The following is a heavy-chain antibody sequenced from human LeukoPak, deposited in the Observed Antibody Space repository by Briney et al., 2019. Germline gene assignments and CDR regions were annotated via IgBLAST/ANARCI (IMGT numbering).Heavy chain of an antibody. CDR2: ISAYNGNT. CDR1: GYTFTSYG. CDR3: ARALKVGATTYYGMDV. Sequence: ASVKVSCKASGYTFTSYGISWVRQAPGQGPEWMGWISAYNGNTNYAQKLQGRVTMTTDTSTSTAYMELRSLRSDDTAVYYCARALKVGATTYYGMDVWGQGTTVTVSS. J-gene: IGHJ6*02. D-gene: IGHD1-26*01. V-gene: IGHV1-18*01.